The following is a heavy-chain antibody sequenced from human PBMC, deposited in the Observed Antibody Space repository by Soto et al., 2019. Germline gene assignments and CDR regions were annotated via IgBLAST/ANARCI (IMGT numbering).Heavy chain of an antibody. V-gene: IGHV3-23*01. CDR1: GFTFSSYA. Sequence: GGSLRLSCAASGFTFSSYAMSWVRQAPGKGLEWVSAISGSGGSTYYADSVKGRFTISRDNSKNTLYLQMNSLRAEDTAVYYCAKWDGPYSSGWYHLFDYWGQGTLVTVSS. J-gene: IGHJ4*02. CDR2: ISGSGGST. CDR3: AKWDGPYSSGWYHLFDY. D-gene: IGHD6-19*01.